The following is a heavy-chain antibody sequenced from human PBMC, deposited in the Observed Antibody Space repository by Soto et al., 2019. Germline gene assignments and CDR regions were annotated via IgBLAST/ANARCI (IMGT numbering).Heavy chain of an antibody. J-gene: IGHJ4*02. CDR2: ISGRGGDT. CDR3: AKDQMARGVSPYYFDY. Sequence: GGSLRLSCAASGFTFSSYVMSWVRQAPGKGLEWVSAISGRGGDTFYADSVKGRFTISRDNPKNTLYLQMTSLRAEDTAIYYCAKDQMARGVSPYYFDYWGQGTLVTV. V-gene: IGHV3-23*01. CDR1: GFTFSSYV. D-gene: IGHD3-10*01.